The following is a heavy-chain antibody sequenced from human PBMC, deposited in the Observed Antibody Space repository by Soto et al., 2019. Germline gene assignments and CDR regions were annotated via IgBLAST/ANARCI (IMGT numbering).Heavy chain of an antibody. V-gene: IGHV4-34*01. J-gene: IGHJ5*02. CDR1: GGSFSDYY. D-gene: IGHD3-10*01. CDR3: AREGRYLASGRFWCFDP. Sequence: SETLSLTCAVYGGSFSDYYWSWIRQPPGKGLEWIGEINHSGSTNYNPSLKSRVTISVDTSKNQFSLKLSSVTAADTAVYYCAREGRYLASGRFWCFDPWGQGTLLTVSS. CDR2: INHSGST.